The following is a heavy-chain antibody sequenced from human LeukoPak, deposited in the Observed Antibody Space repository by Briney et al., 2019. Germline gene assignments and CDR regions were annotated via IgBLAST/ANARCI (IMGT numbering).Heavy chain of an antibody. CDR2: INSDGSST. J-gene: IGHJ4*02. D-gene: IGHD5-18*01. Sequence: GGSLRLSCAASGITFRDYWMHWVRPAPGKGLVWVSRINSDGSSTTYAESVKVLFTISRNNAKTTLYLKMNSLRAEDTALYYCARLYSRVGPFDYWGQGTLVTVSS. CDR1: GITFRDYW. CDR3: ARLYSRVGPFDY. V-gene: IGHV3-74*01.